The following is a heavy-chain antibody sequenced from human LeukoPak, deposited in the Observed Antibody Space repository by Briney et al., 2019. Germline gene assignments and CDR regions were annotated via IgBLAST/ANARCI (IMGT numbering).Heavy chain of an antibody. V-gene: IGHV3-73*01. CDR3: ARLRAARTESYSYYGMDV. CDR2: IRSKADT. CDR1: GFTFSGSA. Sequence: GGSLRLSCAASGFTFSGSAIHWVRQASGRGLEWVGRIRSKADTAYAASVKGRFTISRDDSRNTAYLQMNSLQTEDTAVYYCARLRAARTESYSYYGMDVWGQGTTVTVSS. D-gene: IGHD6-6*01. J-gene: IGHJ6*02.